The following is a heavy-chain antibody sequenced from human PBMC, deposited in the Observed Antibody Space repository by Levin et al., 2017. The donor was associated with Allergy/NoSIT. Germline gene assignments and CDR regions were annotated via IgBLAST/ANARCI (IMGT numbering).Heavy chain of an antibody. CDR2: IYYSGST. CDR1: GGSVSSGSYY. V-gene: IGHV4-61*01. CDR3: ARDRENIVVVPAARGYYYYGMDV. D-gene: IGHD2-2*01. J-gene: IGHJ6*02. Sequence: RASETLSLTCTVSGGSVSSGSYYWSWIRQPPGKGLEWIGYIYYSGSTNYNPSLKSRVTISVDTSKNQFSLKLSSVTAADTAVYYCARDRENIVVVPAARGYYYYGMDVWGQGTTVTVSS.